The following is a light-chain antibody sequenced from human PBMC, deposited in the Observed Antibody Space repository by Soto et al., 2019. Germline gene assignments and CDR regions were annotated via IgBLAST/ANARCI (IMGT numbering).Light chain of an antibody. CDR2: EVI. CDR3: SSFTSSSTRI. V-gene: IGLV2-14*01. J-gene: IGLJ2*01. Sequence: QPVLTQPASVSGSPGQSITISCTGTSSDVGAYNYVSWYQQHPGKPPQLIIYEVINRPSGVSNRFSASKSGNTASLTISGLQAEDEADYYCSSFTSSSTRIFGGGTKVTVL. CDR1: SSDVGAYNY.